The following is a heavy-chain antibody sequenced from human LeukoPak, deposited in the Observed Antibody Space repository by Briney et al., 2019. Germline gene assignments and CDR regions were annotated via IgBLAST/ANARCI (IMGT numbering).Heavy chain of an antibody. V-gene: IGHV3-48*02. CDR2: ISRTSHTI. J-gene: IGHJ4*02. D-gene: IGHD3-22*01. CDR3: ARSTYYYDSSGYLYPSFFGY. Sequence: GGSLRLSCAASGFTFSSYSMNWVRQAPGKGLEWVSYISRTSHTIYYADSVKGRFTISRDNAKNSLYLQMNSLRDEDTAVYYCARSTYYYDSSGYLYPSFFGYWGQGNLVTVSS. CDR1: GFTFSSYS.